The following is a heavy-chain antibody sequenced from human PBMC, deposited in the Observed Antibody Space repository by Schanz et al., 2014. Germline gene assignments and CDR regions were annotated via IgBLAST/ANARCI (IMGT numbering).Heavy chain of an antibody. D-gene: IGHD2-8*01. Sequence: VQLVESGGGLVKPGGSLRLSCAASGFTFSSYWMHWVRQVPGKGLVWVSRIKSDGSSTSYADSVKGRFTISRDNAKNTLYLQMKSLRAKDTAVYYCARVKYCTIARCYRAETEGIYYMDVWGKGTTVTVSS. CDR1: GFTFSSYW. CDR2: IKSDGSST. J-gene: IGHJ6*03. CDR3: ARVKYCTIARCYRAETEGIYYMDV. V-gene: IGHV3-74*02.